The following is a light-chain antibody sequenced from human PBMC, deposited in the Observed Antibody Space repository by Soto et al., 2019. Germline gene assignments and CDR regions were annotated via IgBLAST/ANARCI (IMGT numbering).Light chain of an antibody. Sequence: EIVLTQSPDTLSLSPGERATFSCRASQSVSSSYLAWYQQKPGQAPRLLIYAASSRATGIPDRFSGSGSGTDFTLNITRLEREDFAVYFCQHYGGSPYTFGQGTKLEIK. CDR1: QSVSSSY. CDR2: AAS. V-gene: IGKV3-20*01. CDR3: QHYGGSPYT. J-gene: IGKJ2*01.